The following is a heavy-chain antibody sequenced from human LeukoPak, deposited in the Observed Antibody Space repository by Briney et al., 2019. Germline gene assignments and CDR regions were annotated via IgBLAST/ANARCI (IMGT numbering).Heavy chain of an antibody. CDR2: IYHTGST. V-gene: IGHV4-4*02. J-gene: IGHJ4*02. D-gene: IGHD2-15*01. CDR3: ARLDCSGGSCYSGYFDY. Sequence: SGTLSLTCAVSGGSINSSNWWSWVRQPPGKGLEWIGEIYHTGSTNYNPSLKSRVTISVDKSKNQFSLKLSSVTAADTAVYYCARLDCSGGSCYSGYFDYWGQGTLVTVSS. CDR1: GGSINSSNW.